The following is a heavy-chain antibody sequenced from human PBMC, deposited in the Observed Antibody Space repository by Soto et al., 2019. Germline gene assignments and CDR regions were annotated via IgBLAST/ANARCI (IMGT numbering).Heavy chain of an antibody. CDR1: GCAISSSSYY. Sequence: PSDTLSLTFTVSGCAISSSSYYWCWILQPPGKGLEWIGSIYYSGSTYYNPSLKSRVTISVDTSKNQSSLKLSSVTAADTAVYYCARHSGYSSTWTHFDYWGQGTLVTVSS. J-gene: IGHJ4*02. CDR2: IYYSGST. D-gene: IGHD6-13*01. CDR3: ARHSGYSSTWTHFDY. V-gene: IGHV4-39*01.